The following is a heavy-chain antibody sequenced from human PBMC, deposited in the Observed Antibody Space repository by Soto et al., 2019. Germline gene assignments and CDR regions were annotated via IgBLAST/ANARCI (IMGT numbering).Heavy chain of an antibody. V-gene: IGHV3-33*01. CDR1: GFTFSSFG. J-gene: IGHJ6*02. CDR2: IWYDGSKK. D-gene: IGHD3-3*01. CDR3: ARDASYYSLWSGYYPSRNGMDV. Sequence: QVQVVESGGGVVQPGRSLRLSCAASGFTFSSFGMHWVRQAPGKGLEWVSLIWYDGSKKSYGDSVKGRFTISIVNSRNTVYLQMNSLRADDTAVYYCARDASYYSLWSGYYPSRNGMDVWGQGTTVTVPS.